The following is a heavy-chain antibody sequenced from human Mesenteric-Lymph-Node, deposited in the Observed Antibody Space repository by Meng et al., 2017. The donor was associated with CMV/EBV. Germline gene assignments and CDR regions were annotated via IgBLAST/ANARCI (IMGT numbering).Heavy chain of an antibody. V-gene: IGHV3-7*01. D-gene: IGHD6-6*01. J-gene: IGHJ4*02. CDR2: IKQDGSEK. CDR3: ASNSREQLAFDY. Sequence: GGSLRLSCAASGFTFSSDWMSWVRQAPGKGLEWVAHIKQDGSEKYYVDSAKGRFTISRDNAKNSLYLQMNSLRAEDTAVYYCASNSREQLAFDYWGQGTLVTVSS. CDR1: GFTFSSDW.